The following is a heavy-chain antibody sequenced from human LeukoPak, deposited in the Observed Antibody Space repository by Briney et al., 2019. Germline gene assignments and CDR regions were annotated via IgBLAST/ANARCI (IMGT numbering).Heavy chain of an antibody. CDR1: GFTFSNTA. V-gene: IGHV3-23*01. CDR3: AKSCGGGCYYYGMDV. Sequence: GGSLRLSCAASGFTFSNTAMSWVRQAPGKGLEWVSSTSASGGSTYYADSVKGRFTISRDNSKNTLYLQMNSLRAEDTAVYYCAKSCGGGCYYYGMDVWGQGTTVTVSS. D-gene: IGHD2-15*01. J-gene: IGHJ6*02. CDR2: TSASGGST.